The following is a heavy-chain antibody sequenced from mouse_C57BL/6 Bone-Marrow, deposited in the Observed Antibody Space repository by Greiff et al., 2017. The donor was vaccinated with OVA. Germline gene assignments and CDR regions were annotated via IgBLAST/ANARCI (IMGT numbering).Heavy chain of an antibody. CDR3: ARHYSNYGFAWFAY. CDR1: GYTFTSYW. J-gene: IGHJ3*01. Sequence: QVQLQQPGAELVKPGASVKMSCKASGYTFTSYWITWVKQRPGQGLEWIGDIYPGSGSTNYNEKFKSKATLTVDPSSSTAYMQLSSLTSEDSAVYYCARHYSNYGFAWFAYWGQGTLVTVSA. V-gene: IGHV1-55*01. CDR2: IYPGSGST. D-gene: IGHD2-5*01.